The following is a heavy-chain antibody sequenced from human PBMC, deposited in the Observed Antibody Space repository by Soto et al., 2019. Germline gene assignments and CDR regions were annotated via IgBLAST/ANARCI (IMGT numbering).Heavy chain of an antibody. J-gene: IGHJ4*02. V-gene: IGHV4-31*03. CDR1: GGSISSGGYY. CDR3: AREVVATYYFDY. D-gene: IGHD2-15*01. CDR2: IYYSGST. Sequence: PSETLSLTCTVSGGSISSGGYYWSWIRQHPGKGLEWIGYIYYSGSTYYNPSLKSRVTISVDTSKNQFSLKLSSVTAADTAVYYCAREVVATYYFDYWGQGTLVTVSS.